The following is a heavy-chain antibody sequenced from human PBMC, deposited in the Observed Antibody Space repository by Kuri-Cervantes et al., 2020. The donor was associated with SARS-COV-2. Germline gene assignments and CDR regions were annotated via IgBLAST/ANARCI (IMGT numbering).Heavy chain of an antibody. CDR2: ISSSSSYI. CDR3: ARTDFWSGYYVDY. CDR1: GFTFSSYS. D-gene: IGHD3-3*01. V-gene: IGHV3-21*01. Sequence: ETLSLTCAASGFTFSSYSTNWVRQAPGKGLEWVSSISSSSSYIYYADSVKGRFTISRDNAKNSLYLQMNSLRAEDTAVYYCARTDFWSGYYVDYWGQGTLVTVSS. J-gene: IGHJ4*02.